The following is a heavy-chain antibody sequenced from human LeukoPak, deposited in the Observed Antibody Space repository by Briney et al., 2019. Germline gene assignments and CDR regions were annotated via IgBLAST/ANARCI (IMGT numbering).Heavy chain of an antibody. J-gene: IGHJ6*03. V-gene: IGHV3-30-3*02. CDR2: ISYDGSNK. Sequence: GRSLRLSCAASGFTFSSYAMYWVRQAPGKGLEWVAVISYDGSNKYYADSVKGRFTISRDNSKNTLYMQMNGLRPEDTAVYYCAKSWGSTRPYYNYMDVWGKGTTVTVSS. CDR3: AKSWGSTRPYYNYMDV. D-gene: IGHD1-26*01. CDR1: GFTFSSYA.